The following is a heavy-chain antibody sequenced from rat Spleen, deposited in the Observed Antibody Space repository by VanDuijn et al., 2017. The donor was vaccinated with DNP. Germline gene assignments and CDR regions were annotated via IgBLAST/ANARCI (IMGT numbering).Heavy chain of an antibody. CDR2: ITANSGGT. Sequence: EVQLVGSGGDLVQPGRSLKLSCAASGFTFDNHWMTWIRQVPGKGLEWVASITANSGGTYYPDSVKGRFTISRDNAKSTLYLQMDSLRSEDTATYYCTRGGTYYFDYWGQGVMVTVSS. J-gene: IGHJ2*01. V-gene: IGHV5-31*01. CDR1: GFTFDNHW. CDR3: TRGGTYYFDY.